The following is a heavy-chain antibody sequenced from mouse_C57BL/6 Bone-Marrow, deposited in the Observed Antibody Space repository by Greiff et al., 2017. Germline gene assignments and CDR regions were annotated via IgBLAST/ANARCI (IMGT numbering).Heavy chain of an antibody. J-gene: IGHJ3*01. CDR2: IRSKSSNYAT. Sequence: DVKLVESGGGLVQPKGSLKLSCAASGFTFNTYAMHWVRQAPGKGLEWVARIRSKSSNYATYSADSVKDRFTISRDDSQSMLYLQMNNLKTEDTAMYYCVRDHRTGAWFAYWGQGTLVTVSA. V-gene: IGHV10-3*01. CDR1: GFTFNTYA. CDR3: VRDHRTGAWFAY.